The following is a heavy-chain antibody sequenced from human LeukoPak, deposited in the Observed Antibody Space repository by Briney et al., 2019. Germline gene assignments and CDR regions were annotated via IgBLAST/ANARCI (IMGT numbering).Heavy chain of an antibody. D-gene: IGHD6-19*01. CDR2: INPNSGGT. CDR1: GYTFTGYY. V-gene: IGHV1-2*04. CDR3: ARDSGLGIGIAVAGSWFDP. J-gene: IGHJ5*02. Sequence: ASVKVSCKASGYTFTGYYMHWVRQAPGQGLEWMGWINPNSGGTNYAQKFQGWVTMTRDTSISTAYMELSRLRSDDTAVYYCARDSGLGIGIAVAGSWFDPWGQGTLVTVSS.